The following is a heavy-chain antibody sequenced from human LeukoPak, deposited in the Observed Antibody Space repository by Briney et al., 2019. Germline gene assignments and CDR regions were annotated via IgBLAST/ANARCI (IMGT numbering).Heavy chain of an antibody. CDR1: GYTFTSYG. V-gene: IGHV1-18*01. Sequence: GASVKVSCKASGYTFTSYGISWVRQAPGQGLEWMGWISAYNGNTNYAQKFQGRVTMTRDMSTSTVYMELSSLRSEGTAVYYCARDGVAGVYYFDYWGQGTLVTVSS. D-gene: IGHD6-19*01. J-gene: IGHJ4*02. CDR2: ISAYNGNT. CDR3: ARDGVAGVYYFDY.